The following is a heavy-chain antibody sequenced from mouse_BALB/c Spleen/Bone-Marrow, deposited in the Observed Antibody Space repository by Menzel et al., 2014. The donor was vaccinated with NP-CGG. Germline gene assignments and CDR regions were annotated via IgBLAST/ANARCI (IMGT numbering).Heavy chain of an antibody. D-gene: IGHD2-1*01. Sequence: QVQLKESGPELVKPGASVKMSCKASGYTFTDYVISWVKQRTGQGLEWIGVIDPGRGSPFYNEKFKAKATLTADKSANTAYMQLSSLTSEDSAVYFCARDGNYAALDYWGQGTSVTVSS. J-gene: IGHJ4*01. CDR2: IDPGRGSP. CDR3: ARDGNYAALDY. V-gene: IGHV1-77*01. CDR1: GYTFTDYV.